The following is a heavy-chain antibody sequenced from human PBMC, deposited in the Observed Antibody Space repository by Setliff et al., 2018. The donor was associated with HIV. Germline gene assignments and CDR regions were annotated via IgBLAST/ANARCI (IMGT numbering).Heavy chain of an antibody. D-gene: IGHD3-16*01. CDR1: GGSISSSSSF. V-gene: IGHV4-39*01. Sequence: PSETLSLTCTVSGGSISSSSSFWGWIRQPPGKGLELIGTVYYTGSTYYNPSLKSRVTISIDTSKNQFSLQLTSVTAADTAVYYCVNPSGAMGDFDSWGQGTLVTVSS. J-gene: IGHJ4*02. CDR3: VNPSGAMGDFDS. CDR2: VYYTGST.